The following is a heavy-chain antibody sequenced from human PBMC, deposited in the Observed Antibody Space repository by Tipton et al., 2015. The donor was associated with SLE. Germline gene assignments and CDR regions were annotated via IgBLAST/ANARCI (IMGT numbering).Heavy chain of an antibody. J-gene: IGHJ3*02. CDR2: INHSGST. D-gene: IGHD6-19*01. Sequence: TLSLTCAVYGGSFSGYYWSWIRQPPGKGLEWIGEINHSGSTNYNPSLKSRVTISVDTSKNQFSRKRSSVTAADTAVYYCASTEDTAVAVRRHAFDIWGQGTMVTVSS. CDR3: ASTEDTAVAVRRHAFDI. CDR1: GGSFSGYY. V-gene: IGHV4-34*01.